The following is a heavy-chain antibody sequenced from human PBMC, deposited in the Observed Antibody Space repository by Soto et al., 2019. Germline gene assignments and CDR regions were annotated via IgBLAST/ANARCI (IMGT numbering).Heavy chain of an antibody. J-gene: IGHJ4*02. V-gene: IGHV1-46*01. CDR2: INPSGGST. CDR1: GYTFTSYY. CDR3: VRGELRPRFDY. Sequence: ASVKVSCKASGYTFTSYYIHWVRQAPGQGLEWMGVINPSGGSTSYAQNFQGRFTISRDTSKNTLSLQMNSLRVEDTAVYYCVRGELRPRFDYWGQGTLVTVSS. D-gene: IGHD1-7*01.